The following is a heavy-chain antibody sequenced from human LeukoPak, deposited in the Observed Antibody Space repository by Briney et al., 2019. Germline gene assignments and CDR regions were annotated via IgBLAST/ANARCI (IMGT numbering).Heavy chain of an antibody. J-gene: IGHJ4*02. D-gene: IGHD3-10*01. CDR2: ISSSSNYI. CDR3: ARGVNTGPFDY. V-gene: IGHV3-21*01. Sequence: GGSLRLSCTASGFTFSSYSMNWVRQAPGKGLEWVSSISSSSNYIYYADSVKGRFTISRGNAKNSLYLQMNSLRAEDTAVYYCARGVNTGPFDYWGQGTLVTVSS. CDR1: GFTFSSYS.